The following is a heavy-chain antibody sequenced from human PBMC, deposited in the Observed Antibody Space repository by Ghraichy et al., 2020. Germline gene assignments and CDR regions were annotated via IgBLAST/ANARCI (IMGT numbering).Heavy chain of an antibody. V-gene: IGHV3-21*01. CDR3: AREASNGYFLDY. CDR2: ISSDGSYI. CDR1: AFAFSSYT. J-gene: IGHJ4*02. Sequence: GESLNISCAASAFAFSSYTMNWVRQAPGKGLEWVSSISSDGSYIYNADSVKGRLTISRDNAKKSLYLQMNSLRAEDTAVYYCAREASNGYFLDYWGQGTLVTVSS. D-gene: IGHD3-22*01.